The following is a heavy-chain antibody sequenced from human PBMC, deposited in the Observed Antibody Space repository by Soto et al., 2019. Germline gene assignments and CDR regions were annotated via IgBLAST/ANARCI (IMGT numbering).Heavy chain of an antibody. Sequence: PSETLSLTCTVSGGSISSYYWSWIRQPPGKGLEWIGYIYYSGSTNYNPSLKSRVTISVDTSENQFSLKLSSVTAADTAVYYCARGVYGSGSYFSYYGMDVWCQGTTVTVSS. CDR1: GGSISSYY. V-gene: IGHV4-59*01. CDR3: ARGVYGSGSYFSYYGMDV. CDR2: IYYSGST. D-gene: IGHD3-10*01. J-gene: IGHJ6*02.